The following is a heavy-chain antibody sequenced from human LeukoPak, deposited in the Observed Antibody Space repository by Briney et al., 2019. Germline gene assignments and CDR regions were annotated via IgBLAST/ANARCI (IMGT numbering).Heavy chain of an antibody. V-gene: IGHV1-69*13. Sequence: SVKVSCKASGGTFSSYAISWVRQAPGQGLEWMGGVIPIFGTANYAQKFQGRLTITADESTSAAYMELSSLRSEDTAVNYCARRGGSASVLDYWGQGTLVTVSP. CDR3: ARRGGSASVLDY. CDR2: VIPIFGTA. D-gene: IGHD1-26*01. CDR1: GGTFSSYA. J-gene: IGHJ4*02.